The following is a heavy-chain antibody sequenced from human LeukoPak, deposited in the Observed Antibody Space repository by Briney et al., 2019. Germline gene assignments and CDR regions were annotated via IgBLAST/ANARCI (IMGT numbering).Heavy chain of an antibody. CDR2: IDNDGSST. J-gene: IGHJ4*02. CDR1: GFTFDDYG. Sequence: GGSLRLSCAASGFTFDDYGMSWVRQAPGKGLVWVSRIDNDGSSTSSADSVKGRFTMSGDNAKNTLYLQMNSLRAEDTAVYYCARGRLGYYFDYWGQGTLVTVSS. CDR3: ARGRLGYYFDY. D-gene: IGHD3-16*01. V-gene: IGHV3-74*01.